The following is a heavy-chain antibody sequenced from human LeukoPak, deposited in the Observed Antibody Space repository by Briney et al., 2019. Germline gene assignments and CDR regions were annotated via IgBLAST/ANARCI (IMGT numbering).Heavy chain of an antibody. J-gene: IGHJ5*02. CDR1: GGSVNSGNYY. CDR3: ARHYGP. D-gene: IGHD3-16*01. V-gene: IGHV4-61*01. Sequence: SETLSLTCTVSGGSVNSGNYYWSWIRQPPGKGLEWIGYIYYSGSTYYYNPSLESRVTISLDTSKNQFSLKLNSVTAADTAVYYCARHYGPWGQGTLVTVSS. CDR2: IYYSGSTY.